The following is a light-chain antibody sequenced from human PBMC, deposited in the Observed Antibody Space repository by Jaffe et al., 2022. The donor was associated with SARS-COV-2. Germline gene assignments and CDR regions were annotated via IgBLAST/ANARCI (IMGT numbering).Light chain of an antibody. CDR1: SSDVGGYNY. J-gene: IGLJ2*01. V-gene: IGLV2-14*01. Sequence: QSALTQPASVSGSPGQSIIISCTGTSSDVGGYNYVSWYQQHPGKAPKFMIYEVSNRPSGVPDRFSGSKSGNTASLTISGLQAEDEADYYCSSYTSSSTVVFGGGTKLTVL. CDR3: SSYTSSSTVV. CDR2: EVS.